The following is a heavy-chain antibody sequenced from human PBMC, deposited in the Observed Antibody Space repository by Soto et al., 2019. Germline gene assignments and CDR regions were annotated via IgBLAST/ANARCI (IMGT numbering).Heavy chain of an antibody. CDR2: IYDSVNT. Sequence: SETLSLTCTVSGDSLSSGGHYWSWIRQHPGKGLEWIGHIYDSVNTYYSPSLRSRVTISADMSKNQFSLNLRSVTAADTAVYYCATADKRGYFAILTDYWGQGTLVTVSS. CDR1: GDSLSSGGHY. J-gene: IGHJ4*02. D-gene: IGHD3-9*01. CDR3: ATADKRGYFAILTDY. V-gene: IGHV4-31*03.